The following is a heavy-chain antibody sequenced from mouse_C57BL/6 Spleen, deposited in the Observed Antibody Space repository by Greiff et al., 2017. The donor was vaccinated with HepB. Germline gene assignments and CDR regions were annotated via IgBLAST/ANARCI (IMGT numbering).Heavy chain of an antibody. CDR1: GYTFTDYN. J-gene: IGHJ4*01. D-gene: IGHD2-4*01. CDR2: INPNNGGT. V-gene: IGHV1-18*01. Sequence: EVQGVESGPELVKPGASVKIPCKASGYTFTDYNMDWVKQSHGKSLEWIGDINPNNGGTIYNQKFKGKATLTVDKSSSTAYMELRSLTSEDTAVYYCARYDYDVGGYYAMDYWGQGTSVTVSS. CDR3: ARYDYDVGGYYAMDY.